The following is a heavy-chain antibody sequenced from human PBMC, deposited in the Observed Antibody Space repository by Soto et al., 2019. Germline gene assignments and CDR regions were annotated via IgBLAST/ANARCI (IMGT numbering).Heavy chain of an antibody. CDR3: ARGQYFSESSGYDDY. CDR2: MNPNSGNT. CDR1: GYTFTTYD. J-gene: IGHJ4*02. V-gene: IGHV1-8*02. Sequence: QVQLVQSGAEVKKPGASVKVSCKASGYTFTTYDINWVRQAAGQGLVWMGWMNPNSGNTGYAQKLQGSDTMTRDTSISTAYMERSDLRSEDTSVYYCARGQYFSESSGYDDYLGQGTQVTVSS. D-gene: IGHD3-22*01.